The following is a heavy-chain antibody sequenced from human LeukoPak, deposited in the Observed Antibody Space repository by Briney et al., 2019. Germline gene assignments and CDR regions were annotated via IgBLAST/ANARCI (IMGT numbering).Heavy chain of an antibody. CDR2: ISSSGSTI. D-gene: IGHD3-10*01. J-gene: IGHJ3*02. CDR3: ARTVLLVSAFDI. Sequence: GGSLRLSCAASGFTFSSYEMNWVRQAPGKGLEWVSYISSSGSTIYYADSVKGRFTISRDNAKNSLYLQMNSLRAEDTAVYYCARTVLLVSAFDIWGQGTMVTVSS. CDR1: GFTFSSYE. V-gene: IGHV3-48*03.